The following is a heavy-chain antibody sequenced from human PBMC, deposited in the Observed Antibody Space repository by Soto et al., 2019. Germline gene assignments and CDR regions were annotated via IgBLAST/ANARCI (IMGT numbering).Heavy chain of an antibody. CDR3: ARSGSGSGWL. Sequence: QVQLQESGPGLVKPSETLSLTCTVSGGSVSSGRFYWSWIRQPPGKGLEWIGYIYYSGSTKYNPSLRSRVTISVDTSKNQFSLMLTSVTAADTAVYYCARSGSGSGWLGGQGTLVTVSS. CDR2: IYYSGST. CDR1: GGSVSSGRFY. J-gene: IGHJ4*02. D-gene: IGHD6-19*01. V-gene: IGHV4-61*01.